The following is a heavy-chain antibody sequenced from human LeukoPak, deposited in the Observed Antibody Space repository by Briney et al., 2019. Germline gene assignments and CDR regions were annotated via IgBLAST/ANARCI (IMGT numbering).Heavy chain of an antibody. CDR1: GFTFSNYW. J-gene: IGHJ4*02. D-gene: IGHD3-3*01. CDR3: VSGSLQSGYNFDY. V-gene: IGHV3-74*01. Sequence: PGGSLRLSCAASGFTFSNYWMHWIRQVPGKGLVWVSHIKYDGSATNYADSVKGRFTISRDNAKNTLYLQMKSLRAEDTAVYYCVSGSLQSGYNFDYWGQGALVTVSS. CDR2: IKYDGSAT.